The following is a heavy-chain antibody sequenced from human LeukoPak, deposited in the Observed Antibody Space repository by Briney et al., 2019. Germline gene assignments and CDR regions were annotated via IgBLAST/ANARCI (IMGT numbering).Heavy chain of an antibody. CDR1: GFTFSSYW. CDR3: ARGPASSTSCYLCYYYYYGMDV. V-gene: IGHV3-7*01. Sequence: GGSLRLSCAASGFTFSSYWMSWVRQAPGKGLEWVANIKQDGSEKYYVDSVKGRFTISRDNAKNSLYLQMNSLRAEDTAVYYCARGPASSTSCYLCYYYYYGMDVWGQGTTVTVSS. D-gene: IGHD2-2*01. CDR2: IKQDGSEK. J-gene: IGHJ6*02.